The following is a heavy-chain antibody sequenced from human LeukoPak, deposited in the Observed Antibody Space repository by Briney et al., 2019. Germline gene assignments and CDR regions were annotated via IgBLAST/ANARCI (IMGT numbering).Heavy chain of an antibody. CDR1: GYTFTGYY. J-gene: IGHJ6*03. V-gene: IGHV1-2*02. Sequence: GASVKVSCKASGYTFTGYYMHWVRQAPGQGLEWMGWINPNSGGTNYAQKFQGRVTMTRNTSISTAYMELSSLRSEDTAVYYCARRWSRIQLWRTKGYYYMDVWGKGTTVTISS. D-gene: IGHD5-18*01. CDR2: INPNSGGT. CDR3: ARRWSRIQLWRTKGYYYMDV.